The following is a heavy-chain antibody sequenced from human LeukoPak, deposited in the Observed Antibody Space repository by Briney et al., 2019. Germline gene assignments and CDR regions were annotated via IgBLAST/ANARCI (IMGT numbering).Heavy chain of an antibody. CDR2: THSSGNT. V-gene: IGHV4-61*03. Sequence: PSETLSLTCTVSGGSISSGSYYWSWIRQPPGKGLEWIAYTHSSGNTGYNPSLKSRVTISLDTSKNHFSLKVTSMTAADTGVYYCARSLPGAIGAADFWGQGTLVTVSS. D-gene: IGHD3-3*01. J-gene: IGHJ4*02. CDR1: GGSISSGSYY. CDR3: ARSLPGAIGAADF.